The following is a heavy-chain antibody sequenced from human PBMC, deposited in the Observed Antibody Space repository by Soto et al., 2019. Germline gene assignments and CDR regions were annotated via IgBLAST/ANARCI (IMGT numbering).Heavy chain of an antibody. J-gene: IGHJ6*03. CDR1: GFTFSSYG. CDR2: IWYDGSNK. CDR3: ARDMEAAADNYYYYYMEV. Sequence: PGGSLRLSCAASGFTFSSYGMHWVRQAPGKGLEWVAVIWYDGSNKYYADSVKGRFTISRDNSKNTLYLQMNSLRAEDTAVYYCARDMEAAADNYYYYYMEVWGKGTTVTVSS. V-gene: IGHV3-33*01. D-gene: IGHD6-13*01.